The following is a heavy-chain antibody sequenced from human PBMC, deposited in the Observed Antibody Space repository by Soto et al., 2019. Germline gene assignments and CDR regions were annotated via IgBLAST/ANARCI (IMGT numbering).Heavy chain of an antibody. J-gene: IGHJ4*02. CDR2: IYLSGTI. Sequence: QVQLQESGPGLVKPSQTLSLTCTVSGDSINSGDYNWNWIRQHPGKGLEWIGYIYLSGTIHYNPSLQSRVSISVDTSKNQFSLELRSVTAADTAVYYCGTGDYWGQGNLVTVSS. CDR1: GDSINSGDYN. V-gene: IGHV4-31*03. CDR3: GTGDY.